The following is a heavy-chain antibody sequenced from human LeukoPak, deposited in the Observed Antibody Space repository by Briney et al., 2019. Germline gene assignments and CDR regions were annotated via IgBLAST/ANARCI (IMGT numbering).Heavy chain of an antibody. Sequence: SETLSLTCTVSGGSISNSSYYWNWIRQPPGKGLEWIGSIYYSGSTYYNPSLKSRVTISVDTSKNPFSLKLSSVTAADTAVYYCARDMWLRSRRQNWFDPWGQGTLVTVSS. CDR2: IYYSGST. CDR3: ARDMWLRSRRQNWFDP. CDR1: GGSISNSSYY. J-gene: IGHJ5*02. D-gene: IGHD5-12*01. V-gene: IGHV4-39*07.